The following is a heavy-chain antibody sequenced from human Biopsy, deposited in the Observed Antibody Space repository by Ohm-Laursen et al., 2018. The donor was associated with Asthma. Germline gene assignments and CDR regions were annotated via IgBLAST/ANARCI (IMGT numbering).Heavy chain of an antibody. CDR1: GFVFSQCG. CDR3: VKDTVEDRGGYYTFDV. D-gene: IGHD3-22*01. CDR2: ISPDGRSA. J-gene: IGHJ3*01. V-gene: IGHV3-23*01. Sequence: SLRLSCSASGFVFSQCGMHWARQAPGKGLEWVSTISPDGRSAHGPDSFRGRFTISRDNSRDTLYLQMRSLRADDTAVYYCVKDTVEDRGGYYTFDVWGQGTKVTVSS.